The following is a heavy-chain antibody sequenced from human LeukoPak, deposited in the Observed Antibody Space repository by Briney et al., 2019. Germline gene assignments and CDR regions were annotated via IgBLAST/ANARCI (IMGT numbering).Heavy chain of an antibody. D-gene: IGHD3-16*02. CDR1: GYTFTSYG. Sequence: GASVKVSCKASGYTFTSYGISWVRQAPGQGLEWMGWISAYNGNTNYAQKLQGRVTMTTDTSTSTAYMELRSLRSDDTAVYYCARGVMITFGGVIDLDAFDIWGQGTMVTVSS. CDR2: ISAYNGNT. J-gene: IGHJ3*02. V-gene: IGHV1-18*01. CDR3: ARGVMITFGGVIDLDAFDI.